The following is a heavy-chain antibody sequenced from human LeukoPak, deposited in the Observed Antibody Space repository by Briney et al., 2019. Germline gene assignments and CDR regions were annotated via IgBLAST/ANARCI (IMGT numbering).Heavy chain of an antibody. CDR1: GGSFSGYY. CDR2: INHSGST. V-gene: IGHV4-34*01. CDR3: ASRTFSYGGKDY. D-gene: IGHD4-23*01. Sequence: SSETLPLTCAVYGGSFSGYYWSWIRQPPGKGLEWIGEINHSGSTNYNPSLKSRVTISVDTSKNQFSLKLSSVTAADTAVYYCASRTFSYGGKDYWGQGTLVTVSS. J-gene: IGHJ4*02.